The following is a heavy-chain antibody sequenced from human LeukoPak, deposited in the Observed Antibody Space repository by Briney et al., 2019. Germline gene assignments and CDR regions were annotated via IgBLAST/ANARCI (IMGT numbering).Heavy chain of an antibody. J-gene: IGHJ4*02. V-gene: IGHV1-2*02. D-gene: IGHD2-8*02. CDR3: AREESGGYFDY. CDR1: GYTFTAYY. CDR2: ISPKSGGT. Sequence: ASVKVSCKASGYTFTAYYLHWVRQAPGQGLEWMGWISPKSGGTYYAQNFQGRVTMTRDTSISTAYMELSSLRSEDTAVYYCAREESGGYFDYWGQGTLVTASS.